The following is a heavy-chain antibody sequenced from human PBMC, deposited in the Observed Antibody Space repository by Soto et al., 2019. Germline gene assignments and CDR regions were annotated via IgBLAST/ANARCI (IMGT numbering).Heavy chain of an antibody. V-gene: IGHV4-4*02. CDR2: ISHRGGT. CDR3: ASGSGEDHVWGTYQAS. J-gene: IGHJ5*02. CDR1: GGSIRSRTW. Sequence: QVQLQESGPGLVKPSGTLSLTCAVSGGSIRSRTWWSWVRQYPGEGLEWIGEISHRGGTNYNPSLKSRVTMSVDQSKNHFSLHLSSVTAADTAVYYCASGSGEDHVWGTYQASWGQGTLVTVSS. D-gene: IGHD3-16*02.